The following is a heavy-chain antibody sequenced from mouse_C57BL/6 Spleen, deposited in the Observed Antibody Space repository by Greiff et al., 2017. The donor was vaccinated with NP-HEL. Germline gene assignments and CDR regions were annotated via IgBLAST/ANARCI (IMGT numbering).Heavy chain of an antibody. Sequence: VQLQQSGAELARPGASVKLSCKASGYTFTSYGISWVKQRTGQGLEWIGEIYPRSGNTYYNEKFKGKATLTADKSSSTAYMELRSLTSEDSAVYFCARNYGSSYWYFDVWGTRTTVTVSS. CDR1: GYTFTSYG. CDR2: IYPRSGNT. J-gene: IGHJ1*03. V-gene: IGHV1-81*01. D-gene: IGHD1-1*01. CDR3: ARNYGSSYWYFDV.